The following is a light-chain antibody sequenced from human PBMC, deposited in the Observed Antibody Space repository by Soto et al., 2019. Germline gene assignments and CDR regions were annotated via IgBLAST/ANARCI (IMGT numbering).Light chain of an antibody. CDR2: ATS. V-gene: IGKV3-15*01. CDR1: QSVGNN. J-gene: IGKJ4*01. Sequence: EIVLTQSPATLSVPPGERATLSCRASQSVGNNFAWYQQKPGQAPRLLIFATSTRATGVPARFSCGRSGTEFTRTISSLQSEDFAVYYGQQYGDWPLTFGGGAKVEIE. CDR3: QQYGDWPLT.